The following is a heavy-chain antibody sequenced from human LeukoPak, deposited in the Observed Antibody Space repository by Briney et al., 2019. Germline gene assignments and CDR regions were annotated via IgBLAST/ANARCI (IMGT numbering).Heavy chain of an antibody. CDR3: ARDTSTTPFDS. J-gene: IGHJ4*02. CDR1: GFTFNSW. V-gene: IGHV3-7*04. Sequence: GGSLRLSCAASGFTFNSWMSWVRQAPGKGLEWVANIRQDGSEKYYVDSVKGRFTISRDNAKSSLYLKMNSRSSEDTAVYYCARDTSTTPFDSWGQGTLVTVSS. D-gene: IGHD1-14*01. CDR2: IRQDGSEK.